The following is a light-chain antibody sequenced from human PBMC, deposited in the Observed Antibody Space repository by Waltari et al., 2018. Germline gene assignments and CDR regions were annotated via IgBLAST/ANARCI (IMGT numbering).Light chain of an antibody. CDR3: QQTYSTLYT. CDR2: ATS. CDR1: QSISTY. J-gene: IGKJ2*01. V-gene: IGKV1-39*01. Sequence: IQMTQSPSSLSASVGDRVTITCRASQSISTYLNWYQQKPGKAPKLLIFATSSLQSGVPSRFSGSGSGTDFTLSVSSLQPEDFVTYFCQQTYSTLYTFGQGTKLEIK.